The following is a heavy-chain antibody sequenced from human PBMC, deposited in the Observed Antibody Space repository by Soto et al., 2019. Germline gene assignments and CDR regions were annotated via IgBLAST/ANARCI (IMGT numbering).Heavy chain of an antibody. CDR3: ARVWSSAWLNDY. CDR2: ISSSSSTI. CDR1: GFTFSTYS. V-gene: IGHV3-48*02. D-gene: IGHD3-3*01. J-gene: IGHJ4*02. Sequence: EVQLVESRGGLVQPGGSLRLACAAAGFTFSTYSVNWVRQAPGKGLEWVSYISSSSSTINYADSVKGRFTISRDNTKNSVYLQMNSLRDEETAVYYCARVWSSAWLNDYWGQGTLVTVSS.